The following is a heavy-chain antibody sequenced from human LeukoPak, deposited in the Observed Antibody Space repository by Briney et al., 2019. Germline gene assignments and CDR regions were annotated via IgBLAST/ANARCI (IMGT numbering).Heavy chain of an antibody. D-gene: IGHD3-10*01. CDR1: GLTFSSYG. V-gene: IGHV3-30*02. J-gene: IGHJ4*02. CDR2: IRYDGSNK. Sequence: GGSLRLSCAASGLTFSSYGMHWVRQAPGKGLEWVAFIRYDGSNKYYADSVKGRFTISRDNSKNTLYLQMNSLRAEDTAVYYCASFMVRGVISHYFDYWGQGTLVTVSS. CDR3: ASFMVRGVISHYFDY.